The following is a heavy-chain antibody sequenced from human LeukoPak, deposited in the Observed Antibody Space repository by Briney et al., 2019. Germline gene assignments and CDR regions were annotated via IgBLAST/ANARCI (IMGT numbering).Heavy chain of an antibody. CDR1: GASISSYY. V-gene: IGHV4-59*01. CDR2: IYYSGST. D-gene: IGHD3-3*01. CDR3: ASLTIFAVVTGFDP. Sequence: SETLSLTCTVSGASISSYYWSWIRQPPGKGLEWIGYIYYSGSTSYNPSLKSRVTISVDTSKNQFSLKLSSVTAADTAVYYCASLTIFAVVTGFDPWGQGTLVTVSS. J-gene: IGHJ5*02.